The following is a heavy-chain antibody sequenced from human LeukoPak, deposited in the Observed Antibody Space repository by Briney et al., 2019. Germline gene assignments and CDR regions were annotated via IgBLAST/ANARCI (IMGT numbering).Heavy chain of an antibody. CDR3: ARRGSGSYVLDY. V-gene: IGHV1-46*01. CDR2: INPSDGVI. J-gene: IGHJ4*02. D-gene: IGHD3-10*01. CDR1: GYTFAKFY. Sequence: ASVKVSCKASGYTFAKFYIHWVRQAPGQGLEWMGIINPSDGVIDYAQKFQDRVTMTRDTSTSTVYMELSSLRSEDTAVYYCARRGSGSYVLDYWGQGTLVTVSS.